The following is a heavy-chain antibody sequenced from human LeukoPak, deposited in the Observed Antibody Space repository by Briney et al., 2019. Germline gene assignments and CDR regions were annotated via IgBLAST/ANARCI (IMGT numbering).Heavy chain of an antibody. D-gene: IGHD2-8*01. CDR3: ARSICTNGVCYPPHDAFDI. CDR2: IIPILGIA. Sequence: SVKVSCTASGGTFSSYAISWVRQAPGQGLEWMGRIIPILGIANYAQKFQGRVTITADKSTSTAYMELSSLRSEDTAVYYCARSICTNGVCYPPHDAFDIWGQGTMVTVSS. V-gene: IGHV1-69*04. J-gene: IGHJ3*02. CDR1: GGTFSSYA.